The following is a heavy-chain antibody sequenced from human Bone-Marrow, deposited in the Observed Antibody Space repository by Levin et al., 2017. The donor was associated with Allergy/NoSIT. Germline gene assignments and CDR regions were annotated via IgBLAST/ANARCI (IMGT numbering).Heavy chain of an antibody. J-gene: IGHJ4*02. CDR2: ISGSGGST. V-gene: IGHV3-23*01. CDR1: GFTFSSYA. D-gene: IGHD3-3*01. Sequence: GGSLRLSCAASGFTFSSYAMSWVRQAPGKGLEWVSAISGSGGSTYYADSVKGRFTISRDNSKNTLYLQMNSLRAEDTAVYYCAKDSTRITIFGVVIGCYDYWGQGTLVTVSS. CDR3: AKDSTRITIFGVVIGCYDY.